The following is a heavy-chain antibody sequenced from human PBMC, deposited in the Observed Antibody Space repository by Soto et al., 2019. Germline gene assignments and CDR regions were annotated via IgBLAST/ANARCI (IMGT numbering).Heavy chain of an antibody. CDR2: ISGLGGST. V-gene: IGHV3-23*01. Sequence: GGTLRLSCGASGFTFRSYAMSWVRQAPGKGREKVSQISGLGGSTYYADSVKGRFTISRDNSKNTLYLQMNSLRAEDTAVYYCAKDPYCSGGSCSLDYWGQGTLVTVSS. J-gene: IGHJ4*02. CDR1: GFTFRSYA. CDR3: AKDPYCSGGSCSLDY. D-gene: IGHD2-15*01.